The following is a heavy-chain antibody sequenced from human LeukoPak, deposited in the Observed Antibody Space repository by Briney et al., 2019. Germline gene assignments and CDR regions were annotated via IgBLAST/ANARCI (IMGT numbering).Heavy chain of an antibody. D-gene: IGHD2-2*01. V-gene: IGHV3-48*04. CDR1: GFTFSSYS. J-gene: IGHJ3*02. Sequence: PGGSLRLSCAASGFTFSSYSMNWVRQAPGKGLEWVSYISSSSSTIYYADPVKGRFTISRDNAKNSLYLQMNSLRAEDTAVYYCARGGVVPAPTRAFDIWGQGTMVTVSS. CDR3: ARGGVVPAPTRAFDI. CDR2: ISSSSSTI.